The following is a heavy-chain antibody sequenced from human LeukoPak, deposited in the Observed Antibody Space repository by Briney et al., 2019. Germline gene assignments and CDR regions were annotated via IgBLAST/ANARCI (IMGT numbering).Heavy chain of an antibody. J-gene: IGHJ4*02. CDR1: GYTFIDYY. D-gene: IGHD1-26*01. CDR3: ARSGGGNYFGFFDY. CDR2: INPNSGGT. Sequence: ASVKVSCKASGYTFIDYYIYWVRQAPGQGLEWMGWINPNSGGTNYAQKFQGRVTMTSDTSIGTAYMELSRLKSDDTAVYYCARSGGGNYFGFFDYWGQGTLVTVSS. V-gene: IGHV1-2*02.